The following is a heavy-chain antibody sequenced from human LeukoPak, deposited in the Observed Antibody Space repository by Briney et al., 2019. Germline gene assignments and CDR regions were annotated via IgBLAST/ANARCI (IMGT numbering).Heavy chain of an antibody. CDR2: ISSNGGST. CDR3: ARDGSGDFWSGYYRHY. CDR1: GFTFSSYA. J-gene: IGHJ4*02. Sequence: PGGSLRLSCAASGFTFSSYAMLWARQAPGKGLGYVSAISSNGGSTYYANSVKGRFTISRDNSKNTLYLQMGSLRAEDMAVYYCARDGSGDFWSGYYRHYWGQGTLVTVSS. V-gene: IGHV3-64*01. D-gene: IGHD3-3*01.